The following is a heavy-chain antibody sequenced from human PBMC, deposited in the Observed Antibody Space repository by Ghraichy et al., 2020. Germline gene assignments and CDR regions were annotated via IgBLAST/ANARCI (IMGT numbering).Heavy chain of an antibody. Sequence: SETLSLTCTVSGGSISSYFWSWIRQPAGKGLEWIGRIYSSGINYYNPSLKRRVTLSVYTSKNQFSLKLSSVTAADTAIYYCAKDSGKTTVINWFDPWGQGPLVT. CDR3: AKDSGKTTVINWFDP. J-gene: IGHJ5*02. D-gene: IGHD4-17*01. CDR2: IYSSGIN. V-gene: IGHV4-4*07. CDR1: GGSISSYF.